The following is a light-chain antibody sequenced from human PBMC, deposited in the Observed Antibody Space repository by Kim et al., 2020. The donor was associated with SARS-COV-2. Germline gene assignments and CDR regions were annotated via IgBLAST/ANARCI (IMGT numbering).Light chain of an antibody. CDR1: NIGSKS. CDR2: YDS. J-gene: IGLJ1*01. CDR3: QVWDSGSDHLFV. Sequence: SYELTQPPSVSVAPGKTARITCGGNNIGSKSVHWYQQKPGQAPVLVIYYDSDRPSGIPERFSGSNSGDTATLTISRVEAGDEADYYCQVWDSGSDHLFVF. V-gene: IGLV3-21*04.